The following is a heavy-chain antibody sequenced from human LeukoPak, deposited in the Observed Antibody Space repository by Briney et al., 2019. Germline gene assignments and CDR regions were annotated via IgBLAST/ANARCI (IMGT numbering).Heavy chain of an antibody. CDR1: GFTFSTSA. CDR2: ISPTGGAI. V-gene: IGHV3-21*04. D-gene: IGHD1-26*01. J-gene: IGHJ4*02. CDR3: AKEMSGVGAIRFDY. Sequence: GGSLRLSCAASGFTFSTSAMNWVRQAPGRGLEWVSSISPTGGAIFYAASLRGRIIISRDNAKNSLFLQMNSLRAEDTAVYYCAKEMSGVGAIRFDYWGQGTLVTVSS.